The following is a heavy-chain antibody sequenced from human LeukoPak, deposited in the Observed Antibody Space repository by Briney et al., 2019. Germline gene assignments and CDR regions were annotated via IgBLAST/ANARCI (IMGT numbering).Heavy chain of an antibody. V-gene: IGHV1-8*01. Sequence: ASVKVSCKASGYTFTSYDINWVRQATGQGLEWMGWMNPNSGNTGYAQKFQGRVTMTRNTSISTAYMELSSLRSEDTAVYYCARAHKYYDFWSGYYRDYYYMDVWGKGTTVTVSS. D-gene: IGHD3-3*01. CDR2: MNPNSGNT. CDR3: ARAHKYYDFWSGYYRDYYYMDV. J-gene: IGHJ6*03. CDR1: GYTFTSYD.